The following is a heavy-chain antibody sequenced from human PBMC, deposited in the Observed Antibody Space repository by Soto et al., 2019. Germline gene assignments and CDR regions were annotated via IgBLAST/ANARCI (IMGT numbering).Heavy chain of an antibody. J-gene: IGHJ5*02. D-gene: IGHD6-13*01. CDR2: ISGSGGST. Sequence: GSLSLSCAASGFTFSSYAMSWVRQAPGKGLEWVSAISGSGGSTYYADSVKGRFTISRDNSKNTLYLQMNSLRAEDTAVYYCAKDREGSSSWNRGSYNCFDPWGQGTLVTVSS. V-gene: IGHV3-23*01. CDR1: GFTFSSYA. CDR3: AKDREGSSSWNRGSYNCFDP.